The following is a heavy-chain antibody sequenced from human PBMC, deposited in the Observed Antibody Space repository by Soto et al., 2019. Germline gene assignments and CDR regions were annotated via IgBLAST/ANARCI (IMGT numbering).Heavy chain of an antibody. CDR3: AKEAPHAAKPTLIGY. V-gene: IGHV3-30*18. D-gene: IGHD2-2*01. Sequence: VQLVESGGGVVQPGRSLRLSCAASGFTFSSYGMHWVRQAPGKXLEWVAVISYDGSNKYYADSVKGRFTISRDNSKNTLYLQMNGLSAGDTAVYYCAKEAPHAAKPTLIGYWGQGTLVTVSS. CDR1: GFTFSSYG. J-gene: IGHJ4*02. CDR2: ISYDGSNK.